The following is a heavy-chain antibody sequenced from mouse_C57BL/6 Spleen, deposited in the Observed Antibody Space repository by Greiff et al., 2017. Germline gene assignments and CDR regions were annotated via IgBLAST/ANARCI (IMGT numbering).Heavy chain of an antibody. V-gene: IGHV1-50*01. CDR3: ARLALGDY. D-gene: IGHD3-3*01. J-gene: IGHJ2*01. CDR1: GYTFTSYW. CDR2: IDPSDSYT. Sequence: QVQLQQPGAELVKPGASVKLSCKASGYTFTSYWMQWVKQRPGQGLEWIGEIDPSDSYTNYNQKFKGKATLTVDTSSSTAYMQLSSLTSEDSAVYYCARLALGDYWGQGTTLTVSS.